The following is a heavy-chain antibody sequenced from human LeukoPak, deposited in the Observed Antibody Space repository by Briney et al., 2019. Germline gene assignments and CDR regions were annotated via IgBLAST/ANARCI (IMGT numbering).Heavy chain of an antibody. J-gene: IGHJ4*02. V-gene: IGHV3-23*01. Sequence: GGSLRLSCAASGFTFSSYAMSWVRQAPGKGLEWVSAISGSGGSTYYADSVKGRFTISRDNSKNTLYLQMNSLRAEDTAVYYCARSPPQGYSYGPPFDYWGQGTLVTVSS. D-gene: IGHD5-18*01. CDR1: GFTFSSYA. CDR3: ARSPPQGYSYGPPFDY. CDR2: ISGSGGST.